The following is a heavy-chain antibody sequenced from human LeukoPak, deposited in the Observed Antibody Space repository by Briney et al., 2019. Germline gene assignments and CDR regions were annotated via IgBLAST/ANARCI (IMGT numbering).Heavy chain of an antibody. CDR1: GGSFSGYY. J-gene: IGHJ6*02. CDR3: ARGSTSTMDV. CDR2: INHSGST. Sequence: PSETLSLTCAVYGGSFSGYYWSWIRQPPGKGLEWIGEINHSGSTNYNPSLKSRFTISVYTSKNQFSLKLSSVTAADPAVYYCARGSTSTMDVWGQGTTVTVSS. V-gene: IGHV4-34*01.